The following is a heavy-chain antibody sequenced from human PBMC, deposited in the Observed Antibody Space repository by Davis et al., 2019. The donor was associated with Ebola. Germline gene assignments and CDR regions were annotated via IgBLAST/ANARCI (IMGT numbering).Heavy chain of an antibody. V-gene: IGHV1-69*13. CDR2: IIPIFGTA. D-gene: IGHD3-22*01. CDR3: ARGGYYDSSVPVNY. J-gene: IGHJ4*02. Sequence: SVKVSCKASGGTFSSYAISWVRQAPGQGLEWMGGIIPIFGTANYAQKFQGRVTITADESTSTAYMELSSLRSEDTAVYYCARGGYYDSSVPVNYWGQGTLVTVSS. CDR1: GGTFSSYA.